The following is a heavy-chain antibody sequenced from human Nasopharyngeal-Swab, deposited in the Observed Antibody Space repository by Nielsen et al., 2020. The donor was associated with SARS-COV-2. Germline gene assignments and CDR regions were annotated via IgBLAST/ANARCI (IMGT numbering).Heavy chain of an antibody. CDR1: GGSVSSGSYY. D-gene: IGHD3-10*01. CDR3: ARDHYGSGSPSMDV. CDR2: IYDSGSI. V-gene: IGHV4-61*01. Sequence: SETLSLTCTVSGGSVSSGSYYWSWIRQPPGKGLEWIGYIYDSGSINYNPSLKSRVTISVDTSKNQFSLKLGSVTAADTAVYYCARDHYGSGSPSMDVWGQGTTVTVSS. J-gene: IGHJ6*02.